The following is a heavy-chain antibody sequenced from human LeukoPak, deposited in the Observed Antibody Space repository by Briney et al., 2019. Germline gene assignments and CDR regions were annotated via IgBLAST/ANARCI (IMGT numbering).Heavy chain of an antibody. CDR2: ISYDGSNK. V-gene: IGHV3-30*04. CDR3: ATDRARYYDSNADAFDI. Sequence: GRSLRLSCAASGFTFSSYAMHWVRQAPGKGLEWVAVISYDGSNKYYADSVKGRFTISRDNSKNTLYLQMNSLRAEDTAVYYCATDRARYYDSNADAFDIWGQGTMVTVSS. CDR1: GFTFSSYA. J-gene: IGHJ3*02. D-gene: IGHD3-22*01.